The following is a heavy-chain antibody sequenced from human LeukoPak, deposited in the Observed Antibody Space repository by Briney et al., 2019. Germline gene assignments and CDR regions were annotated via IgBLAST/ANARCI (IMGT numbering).Heavy chain of an antibody. J-gene: IGHJ6*03. D-gene: IGHD5-18*01. CDR1: GYTFTSYY. V-gene: IGHV1-46*01. CDR3: ARDFGVNLGYSYDRYYYYMDV. CDR2: INPSGGST. Sequence: ASVKVSCKASGYTFTSYYMHWVRQVPGQGLEWMGIINPSGGSTSYAQKFQGRVTMTRDMSTSTVYMELSSLRSEDTAVYYCARDFGVNLGYSYDRYYYYMDVWGKGTTVTVSS.